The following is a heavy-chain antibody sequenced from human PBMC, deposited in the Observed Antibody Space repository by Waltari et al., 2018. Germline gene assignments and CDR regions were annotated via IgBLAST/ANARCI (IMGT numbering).Heavy chain of an antibody. Sequence: QVQLEQWGAGLLKPSETLSLTCAVYGGSFNDHYWSWVRQPPGKGLEWIGEIHHSGSTNYNPSLKSRVTISVDTSKKQFSLNLRSVTAADTAVYYCARDEMTTGDYFDYWGQGTLVTVSS. CDR3: ARDEMTTGDYFDY. CDR2: IHHSGST. J-gene: IGHJ4*02. CDR1: GGSFNDHY. D-gene: IGHD4-4*01. V-gene: IGHV4-34*01.